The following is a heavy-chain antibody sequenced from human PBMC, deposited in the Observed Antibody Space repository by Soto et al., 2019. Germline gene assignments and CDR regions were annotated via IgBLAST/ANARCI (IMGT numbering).Heavy chain of an antibody. D-gene: IGHD1-7*01. CDR1: GGSFSGYY. V-gene: IGHV4-34*01. J-gene: IGHJ6*02. CDR3: ARIMITRTYYNYGMDV. Sequence: KPSETLSLTCAVYGGSFSGYYWSWIRQAPGKGLEWIGEINHSGGTYYNPPLKSRVTMSVDTSKNHISLKLSSVTAADTAVYYCARIMITRTYYNYGMDVWGQGTTVTVSS. CDR2: INHSGGT.